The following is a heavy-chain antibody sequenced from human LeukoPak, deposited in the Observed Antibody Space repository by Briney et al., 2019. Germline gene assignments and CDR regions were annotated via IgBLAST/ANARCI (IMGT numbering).Heavy chain of an antibody. CDR1: ESTSSDSK. D-gene: IGHD6-19*01. Sequence: GGPLRPSCAAPESTSSDSKMSWIRQAQGKGLEWVSYISSSGSTIYYADSVKGRFTISRDNAKNSLYLQMNSLRAEDTAVYYCASGYSSGSLPFDYWGQGTLVTVSS. V-gene: IGHV3-11*01. J-gene: IGHJ4*02. CDR2: ISSSGSTI. CDR3: ASGYSSGSLPFDY.